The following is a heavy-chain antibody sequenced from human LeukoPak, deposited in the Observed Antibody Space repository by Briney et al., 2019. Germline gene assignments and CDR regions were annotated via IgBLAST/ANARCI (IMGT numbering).Heavy chain of an antibody. CDR2: INPVGGGT. CDR1: GYTFTDHY. Sequence: ASVKVSCKASGYTFTDHYMHWVRQAPGQGLEWMGIINPVGGGTTYAQHFQGRVTMTRDTSTSTVYMELSSLRSEDTAVYYCAREVLEFSIAAFDYWGQGTLVTVSS. D-gene: IGHD6-13*01. V-gene: IGHV1-46*01. CDR3: AREVLEFSIAAFDY. J-gene: IGHJ4*02.